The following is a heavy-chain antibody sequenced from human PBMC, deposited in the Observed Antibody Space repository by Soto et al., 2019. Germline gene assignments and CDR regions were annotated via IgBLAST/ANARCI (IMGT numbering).Heavy chain of an antibody. V-gene: IGHV4-59*01. CDR2: IYYSGST. J-gene: IGHJ5*02. D-gene: IGHD1-26*01. CDR1: GGSIRSYY. CDR3: ARDLSGSNPWDRFDP. Sequence: SETLSLTCTVSGGSIRSYYWSWIRQPPGKGLEWIGYIYYSGSTKYNPSLKSRVTISVDTSKNQFSLKLRSVTAADTAVYYCARDLSGSNPWDRFDPWGQGILVTSPQ.